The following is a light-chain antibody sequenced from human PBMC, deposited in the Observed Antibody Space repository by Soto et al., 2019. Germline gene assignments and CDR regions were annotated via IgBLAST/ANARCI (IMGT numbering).Light chain of an antibody. CDR2: GNN. V-gene: IGLV1-40*01. J-gene: IGLJ2*01. Sequence: QSVLTQPPSVSGAPGQRVTISCTGSSSDIGAGYDVHWYQQLPGTAPKLLIYGNNNRPSGVADRFSGSKSGTSASLAITGLQAEDEAYYYCQSYDSSLSVVIFGGGTKVTVL. CDR1: SSDIGAGYD. CDR3: QSYDSSLSVVI.